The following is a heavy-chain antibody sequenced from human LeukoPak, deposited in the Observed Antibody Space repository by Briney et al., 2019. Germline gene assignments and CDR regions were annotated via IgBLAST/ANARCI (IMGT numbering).Heavy chain of an antibody. Sequence: PSETLSLTCTVSGGFISSYYWSWIRQPAGKGLEWIGRIYTSGSTNYNPSLKSRVTMSVDTSKNQFSLKLSSVTAADTAVYYCARDRTARLGAAADYYYYMDVWGKGTTVTVSS. CDR2: IYTSGST. CDR3: ARDRTARLGAAADYYYYMDV. J-gene: IGHJ6*03. CDR1: GGFISSYY. V-gene: IGHV4-4*07. D-gene: IGHD6-13*01.